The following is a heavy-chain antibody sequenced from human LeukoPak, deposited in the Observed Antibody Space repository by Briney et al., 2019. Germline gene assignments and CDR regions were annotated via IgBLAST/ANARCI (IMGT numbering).Heavy chain of an antibody. CDR2: ISFSSSYT. CDR1: GFTFSDYY. J-gene: IGHJ5*02. V-gene: IGHV3-11*06. Sequence: PGGSLRLSCAASGFTFSDYYMSWIRQAPGKGLEWVSYISFSSSYTNYADSARGRFTISRDNAKNSLYLQMNSLRAEDTAVYYCARENYGDYGGAWFDPWGQGTLVTVSS. D-gene: IGHD4-17*01. CDR3: ARENYGDYGGAWFDP.